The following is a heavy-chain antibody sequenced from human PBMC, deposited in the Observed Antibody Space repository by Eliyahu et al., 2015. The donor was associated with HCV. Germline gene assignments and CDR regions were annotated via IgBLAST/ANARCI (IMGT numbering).Heavy chain of an antibody. CDR3: ASGSSAFYFDS. CDR2: IYYSGSP. V-gene: IGHV4-31*03. Sequence: QVHLQESGPGLVKPSQTLSLTCTVSSGSISSGAYYWSWIRQHPGKGLEWIGCIYYSGSPYYNASLKSRVTISVDKSKNQFSLKLSSLTAADTAVYYCASGSSAFYFDSWGQGTLVTVSS. D-gene: IGHD1-26*01. CDR1: SGSISSGAYY. J-gene: IGHJ4*02.